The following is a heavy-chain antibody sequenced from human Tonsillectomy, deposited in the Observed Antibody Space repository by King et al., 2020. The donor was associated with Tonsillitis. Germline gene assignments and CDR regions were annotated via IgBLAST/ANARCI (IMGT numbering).Heavy chain of an antibody. CDR1: GGTFSSYA. J-gene: IGHJ4*02. D-gene: IGHD2-2*01. V-gene: IGHV1-69*04. CDR3: ASPLYGSSTSCHLFDY. Sequence: VQLVQSGAEVKKPGSSVKVSCKASGGTFSSYAISWVRQAPGQGLEWRGRIIPILGIANYAQKFQGRVTITADKSTSTAYMELSSLRSEDTAVSYCASPLYGSSTSCHLFDYWGQGTLVTVSS. CDR2: IIPILGIA.